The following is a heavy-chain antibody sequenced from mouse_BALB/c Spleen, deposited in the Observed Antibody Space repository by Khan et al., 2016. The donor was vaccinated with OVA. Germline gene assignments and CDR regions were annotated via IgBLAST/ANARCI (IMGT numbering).Heavy chain of an antibody. CDR1: GFTFSDYY. V-gene: IGHV5-4*02. CDR3: VRDLNGSWFAS. D-gene: IGHD4-1*01. J-gene: IGHJ3*01. CDR2: ISDGGSYT. Sequence: EVELVESGGGLVKPGGSLKVSCAASGFTFSDYYMYWVRQSPEKRLEWVATISDGGSYTYYPDSVKGRFTISRDNAKNNLYLQMSSLKSEDTAMYYGVRDLNGSWFASWGQGTLVTVSA.